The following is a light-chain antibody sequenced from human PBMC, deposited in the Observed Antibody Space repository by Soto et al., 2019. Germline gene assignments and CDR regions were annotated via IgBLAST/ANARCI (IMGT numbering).Light chain of an antibody. CDR2: GAS. J-gene: IGKJ2*01. CDR3: QQYVGSPYT. V-gene: IGKV3-20*01. CDR1: QSVRSNY. Sequence: EIVLTQSPGTLSLSPGERATLSCRASQSVRSNYLAWYQQKHGQAPSLLIYGASSRATGIPDRFSGTGSGTDFTVTIGRLEPADVAVYYCQQYVGSPYTFGPGTKLEIK.